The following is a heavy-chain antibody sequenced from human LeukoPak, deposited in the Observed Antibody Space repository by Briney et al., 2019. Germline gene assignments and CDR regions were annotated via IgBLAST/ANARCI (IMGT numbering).Heavy chain of an antibody. D-gene: IGHD2-15*01. CDR2: IKQDGSET. CDR3: VRGGWWYEY. Sequence: GGSLRLSCAASGFTFSTFWMRWVRQAPGGGLEWMASIKQDGSETFYVDSVKGRFTISGDNAKYSLYLQMNSLGAEDTAVYYCVRGGWWYEYWGQQTLVTVSS. J-gene: IGHJ4*02. CDR1: GFTFSTFW. V-gene: IGHV3-7*03.